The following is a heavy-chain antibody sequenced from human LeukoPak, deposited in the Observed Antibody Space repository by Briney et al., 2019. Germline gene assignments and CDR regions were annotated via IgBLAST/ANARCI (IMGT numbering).Heavy chain of an antibody. CDR3: AKDSAISAYLYKDV. V-gene: IGHV3-23*01. Sequence: GGSLRLSCAASGFSFSSFAMSWVRQAPGKGLEWVSTITGPGGTTNYADSVKGRFTISRDNFKNTLYLQINSLRAEDTAVYYCAKDSAISAYLYKDVWGEGTTVTVSS. J-gene: IGHJ6*03. D-gene: IGHD3-3*01. CDR2: ITGPGGTT. CDR1: GFSFSSFA.